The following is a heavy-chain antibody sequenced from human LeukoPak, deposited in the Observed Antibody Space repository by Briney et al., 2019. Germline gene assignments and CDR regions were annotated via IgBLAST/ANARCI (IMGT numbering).Heavy chain of an antibody. Sequence: GSLRLSCAASGFTFNSYSMNWIRQAPGKGLEWISYINEGSANIYYADSVKGRFTISRDNAKNSLYMQMNSLRAEDTAVYYCARDKGGPDYWGQGTLVTVSS. CDR3: ARDKGGPDY. CDR1: GFTFNSYS. J-gene: IGHJ4*02. CDR2: INEGSANI. D-gene: IGHD2-15*01. V-gene: IGHV3-48*01.